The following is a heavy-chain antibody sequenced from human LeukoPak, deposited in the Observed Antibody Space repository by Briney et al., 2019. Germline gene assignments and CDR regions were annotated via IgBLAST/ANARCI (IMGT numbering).Heavy chain of an antibody. CDR2: IKQDRSEK. V-gene: IGHV3-7*01. CDR1: GFTFDDYG. J-gene: IGHJ6*03. Sequence: GGSLRLSCAASGFTFDDYGMSWVRQAPGKGLEWEANIKQDRSEKYYVDSVKGRFTVSRDNARNSLYLQMNSLSPEDTAVYYCARVKQRLVRLLGRDTTYNYYYYMDVWGKGTTVTVSS. D-gene: IGHD6-13*01. CDR3: ARVKQRLVRLLGRDTTYNYYYYMDV.